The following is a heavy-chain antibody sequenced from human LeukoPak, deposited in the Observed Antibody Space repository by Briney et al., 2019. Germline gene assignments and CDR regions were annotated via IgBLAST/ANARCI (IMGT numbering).Heavy chain of an antibody. V-gene: IGHV3-23*01. CDR3: AKDRPNYYGSNGHYYRRDGDY. J-gene: IGHJ4*02. Sequence: PGGSLRLSCAASGFTFSSYAMSWVRQAPGKGLEWVSSISGSGGYTYYADSVKGRFITSRDNSKNTLYLQMNSLRAEDTAVYYCAKDRPNYYGSNGHYYRRDGDYWGQGTLVTVSS. CDR1: GFTFSSYA. CDR2: ISGSGGYT. D-gene: IGHD3-22*01.